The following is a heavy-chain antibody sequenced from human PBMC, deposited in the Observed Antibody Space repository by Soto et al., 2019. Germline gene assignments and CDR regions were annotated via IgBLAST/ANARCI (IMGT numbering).Heavy chain of an antibody. CDR3: ARRGSGSYYDY. V-gene: IGHV3-23*01. Sequence: EVQLLESGGGLVQPGGSLRLSCAASGFTFSSYAMRWVRQAPGKGLEWVSAISGSGGSTYYTDSVKGRFTISRDNSKNTLYLQMNSLRAEDTAVYYCARRGSGSYYDYWGQGTLVTVSS. CDR1: GFTFSSYA. D-gene: IGHD1-26*01. CDR2: ISGSGGST. J-gene: IGHJ4*02.